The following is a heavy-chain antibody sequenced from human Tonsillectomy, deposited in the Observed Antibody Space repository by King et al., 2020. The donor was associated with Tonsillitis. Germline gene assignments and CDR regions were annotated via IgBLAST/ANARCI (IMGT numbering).Heavy chain of an antibody. D-gene: IGHD3-16*02. J-gene: IGHJ6*02. CDR2: INHSGST. Sequence: VQLQQWGAGLLNPSETLSLTCAVYGGSFSGYYWSWIRQPPGKGLEWIGEINHSGSTNYNPSLKSRVTISVDTSKNQFSLKLSSVTAADTAVYYCARGVGIYDYVWGSYRYTRNYGMDVWGQGTTVTVSS. CDR1: GGSFSGYY. CDR3: ARGVGIYDYVWGSYRYTRNYGMDV. V-gene: IGHV4-34*01.